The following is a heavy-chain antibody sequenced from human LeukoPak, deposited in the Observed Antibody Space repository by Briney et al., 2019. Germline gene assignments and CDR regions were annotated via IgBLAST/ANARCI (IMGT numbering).Heavy chain of an antibody. D-gene: IGHD3-22*01. CDR1: GGSFSGYY. J-gene: IGHJ4*02. CDR2: INHSGST. CDR3: ARHGHMYYYER. V-gene: IGHV4-34*01. Sequence: SETLSLTCAVYGGSFSGYYWIWIRQPPGKGLEWIGEINHSGSTNYNPSLKSRVTISVDTSKNQFSLKLSSVTAADTAVYYCARHGHMYYYERWGQGTLVTVSS.